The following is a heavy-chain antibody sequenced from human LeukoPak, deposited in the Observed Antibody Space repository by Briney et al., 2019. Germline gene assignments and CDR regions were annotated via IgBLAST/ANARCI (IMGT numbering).Heavy chain of an antibody. J-gene: IGHJ5*02. CDR1: GGSISSGGYY. D-gene: IGHD7-27*01. V-gene: IGHV4-31*03. CDR3: ARDLLTGNWFDP. Sequence: SETLSLTCTVSGGSISSGGYYWSWIRQHPGKGLEWIGYIYYSGSTYYNPSLKSRVTISADTSKNQFSLKLSSVTAADTAVYYCARDLLTGNWFDPWGQGTLVTVSS. CDR2: IYYSGST.